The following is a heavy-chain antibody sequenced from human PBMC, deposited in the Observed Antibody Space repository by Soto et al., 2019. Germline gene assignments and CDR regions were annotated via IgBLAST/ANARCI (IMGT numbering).Heavy chain of an antibody. Sequence: GGSLRLSCVASGFPFSSNAMGWVRQAPGRGLEWISGVSGGGGRTYYADSVKGRFTISRDNSKDTLYLQMSSLRAEDTAKYYCAKIAEAVAGTVYGYWGQGTLVTAPQ. CDR2: VSGGGGRT. V-gene: IGHV3-23*01. CDR1: GFPFSSNA. D-gene: IGHD6-19*01. CDR3: AKIAEAVAGTVYGY. J-gene: IGHJ4*02.